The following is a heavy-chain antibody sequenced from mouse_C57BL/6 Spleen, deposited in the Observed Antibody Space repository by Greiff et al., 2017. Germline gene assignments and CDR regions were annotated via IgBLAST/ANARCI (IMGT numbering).Heavy chain of an antibody. Sequence: EVQLQQSGPELVKPGASVKLSCKASGYSFTDYNMNWVKQSDGKGLEWIGRINPKYGTTSYNQKFKGKATLTVDQSSSTAYMQLNSLTSEDSAGYYCARASSGSSYRFADRGQGALVT. CDR2: INPKYGTT. J-gene: IGHJ3*01. D-gene: IGHD1-1*01. CDR1: GYSFTDYN. V-gene: IGHV1-39*01. CDR3: ARASSGSSYRFAD.